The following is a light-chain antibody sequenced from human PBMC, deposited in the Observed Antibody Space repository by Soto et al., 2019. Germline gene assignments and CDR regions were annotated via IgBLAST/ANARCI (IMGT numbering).Light chain of an antibody. CDR2: DPS. Sequence: DIPMSQYPSSIAASXGDRGTITRQARRDINKFVHWYRQKPGKAAKIRXXDPSTLERAVQSRLIGSGSGRQFTFTISSLQPEDVATYYCKQYDNVPPITFGQGTRLEIK. J-gene: IGKJ5*01. V-gene: IGKV1-33*01. CDR3: KQYDNVPPIT. CDR1: RDINKF.